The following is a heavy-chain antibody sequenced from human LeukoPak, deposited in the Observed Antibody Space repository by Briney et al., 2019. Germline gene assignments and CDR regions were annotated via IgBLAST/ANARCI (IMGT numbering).Heavy chain of an antibody. Sequence: SETLSLTCTVSGGSISSYYWSWIRQPAGKGLEWIGHIYSSGSTNYNPSLKSRVTMSVDTSKNQFSLKLSSVTAADTAVYYCARVSSTGRYDYWGQGTLVTVSS. CDR3: ARVSSTGRYDY. V-gene: IGHV4-4*07. CDR1: GGSISSYY. CDR2: IYSSGST. J-gene: IGHJ4*02. D-gene: IGHD6-19*01.